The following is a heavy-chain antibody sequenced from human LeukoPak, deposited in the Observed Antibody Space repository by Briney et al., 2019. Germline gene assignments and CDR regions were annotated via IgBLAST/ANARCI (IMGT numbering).Heavy chain of an antibody. Sequence: GGSLRLSCAASGFDFSDFAMYWVRQAPGKGLEWVSAISGGGDATFYADSVKARFSISRDNSKSTLFLHMTSLRVEDTALYFCARDSDADDPPYWGPGTLVTVSS. CDR3: ARDSDADDPPY. CDR2: ISGGGDAT. CDR1: GFDFSDFA. D-gene: IGHD2-2*01. J-gene: IGHJ4*02. V-gene: IGHV3-23*01.